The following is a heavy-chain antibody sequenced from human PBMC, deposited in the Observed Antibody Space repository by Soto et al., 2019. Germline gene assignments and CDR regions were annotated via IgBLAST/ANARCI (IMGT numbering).Heavy chain of an antibody. CDR3: AREAEAAGGMDV. CDR1: GGSISSYY. V-gene: IGHV4-59*01. CDR2: IYYSGST. Sequence: QVQLQESGPGLVKPSETLSLTCTVSGGSISSYYWSWIRQPPGKGLEWIGYIYYSGSTNYNPSLKSRVTISVDTSKNQFSLKLSSVTAADTAVYYCAREAEAAGGMDVWGQGTTVTVSS. J-gene: IGHJ6*02. D-gene: IGHD6-13*01.